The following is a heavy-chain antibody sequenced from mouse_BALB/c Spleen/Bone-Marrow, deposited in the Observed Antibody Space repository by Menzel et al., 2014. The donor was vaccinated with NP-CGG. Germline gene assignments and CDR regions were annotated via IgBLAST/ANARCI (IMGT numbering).Heavy chain of an antibody. Sequence: EVMLVESGGGLVQPGGSLNLSCAASGFDFSRYWMSWARQAPGKGQEWIGEINPGSSTINYTPSLKDKFIISRDNAKNTLYLQMSKVRSEDTALYYCARLLTLRAMDNWGQGTSVTVSS. CDR3: ARLLTLRAMDN. CDR2: INPGSSTI. J-gene: IGHJ4*01. V-gene: IGHV4-2*02. CDR1: GFDFSRYW.